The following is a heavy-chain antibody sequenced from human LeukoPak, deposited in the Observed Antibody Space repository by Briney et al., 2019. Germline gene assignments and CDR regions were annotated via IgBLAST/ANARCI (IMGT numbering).Heavy chain of an antibody. J-gene: IGHJ3*02. CDR3: AHYGDAFDI. D-gene: IGHD4-17*01. CDR2: ISYDGSNK. Sequence: GGSLRLSCAASGFTFSSYGMHWVRQAPGKGLEWVAVISYDGSNKYYADSVKGRFTISRDNSKNTLYLQMNSLRAEDTAVYYCAHYGDAFDIWGQGTMATVSS. CDR1: GFTFSSYG. V-gene: IGHV3-30*03.